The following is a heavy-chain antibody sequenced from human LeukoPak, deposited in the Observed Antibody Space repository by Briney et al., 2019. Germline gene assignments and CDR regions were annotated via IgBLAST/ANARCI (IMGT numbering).Heavy chain of an antibody. CDR3: ARERTSGWDAFDF. CDR2: INSVCSST. Sequence: GGSLDLSCAASGFTFSSFWMTWARRAPGKGLVWVSLINSVCSSTSYAASVKRLFTISKDNANNTLYLQMNSLRAEDTAVYYCARERTSGWDAFDFWGQGTLVTVSS. V-gene: IGHV3-74*01. J-gene: IGHJ4*02. D-gene: IGHD6-19*01. CDR1: GFTFSSFW.